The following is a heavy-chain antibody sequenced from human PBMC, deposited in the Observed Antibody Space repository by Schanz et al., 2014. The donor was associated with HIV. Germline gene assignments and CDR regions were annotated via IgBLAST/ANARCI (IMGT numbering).Heavy chain of an antibody. CDR1: GGSFNGDY. Sequence: QVQLQQWGAGLLKPSETLSLTCAVYGGSFNGDYWTWLRQPPGKALEWIGEINHSGRASIHPSLRSRVTISVAQSKTQFSLKLRSVTAADTAFYYCARDGGRRGGQRQLFAYWGQGTLVTVSS. J-gene: IGHJ4*02. D-gene: IGHD1-1*01. CDR3: ARDGGRRGGQRQLFAY. CDR2: INHSGRA. V-gene: IGHV4-34*01.